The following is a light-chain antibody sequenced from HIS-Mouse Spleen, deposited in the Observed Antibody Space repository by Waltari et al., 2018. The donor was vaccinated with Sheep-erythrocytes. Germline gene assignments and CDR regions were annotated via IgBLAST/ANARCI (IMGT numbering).Light chain of an antibody. CDR3: CSYAGSSTPWV. V-gene: IGLV2-23*01. CDR2: EGS. J-gene: IGLJ3*02. Sequence: QSALTQPASVSGSPGQSITISCTGTSSDVGSYNLVSWYQQHPGKAPKRRIYEGSKRPSGVSNRFSSSKSGNTASLTISGLQAEDEADYYCCSYAGSSTPWVFGGGTKLTVL. CDR1: SSDVGSYNL.